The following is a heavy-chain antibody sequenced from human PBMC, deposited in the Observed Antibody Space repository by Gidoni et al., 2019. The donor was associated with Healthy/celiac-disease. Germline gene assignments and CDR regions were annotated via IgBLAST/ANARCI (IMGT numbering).Heavy chain of an antibody. CDR3: ARDPGGYYDSSGYYPNDAFDI. V-gene: IGHV4-59*01. J-gene: IGHJ3*02. Sequence: QVQLQESGPGLVKPSETLSLTCTVSGGSISRYYWSWIRQPPGKGLEWIGYIYYSGSTNYNPSLKSRVTISVDTSKNQFSLKLSSVTAADTAVYYCARDPGGYYDSSGYYPNDAFDIWGQGTMVTVSS. CDR2: IYYSGST. CDR1: GGSISRYY. D-gene: IGHD3-22*01.